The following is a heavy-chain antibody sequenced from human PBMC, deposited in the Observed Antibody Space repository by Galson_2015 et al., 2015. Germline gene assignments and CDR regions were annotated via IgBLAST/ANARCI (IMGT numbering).Heavy chain of an antibody. CDR3: AKDRSSGVASTTSFDY. CDR2: FSGSGGSP. CDR1: GFTFSNYA. J-gene: IGHJ4*02. D-gene: IGHD1-26*01. Sequence: SLRLSCAASGFTFSNYAMSWVRQAPGKGLEWVSAFSGSGGSPYYADSVKGRFTISRDNSKNTLYLQMNSLRAEDTAVYYCAKDRSSGVASTTSFDYWGQGTLVAVSS. V-gene: IGHV3-23*01.